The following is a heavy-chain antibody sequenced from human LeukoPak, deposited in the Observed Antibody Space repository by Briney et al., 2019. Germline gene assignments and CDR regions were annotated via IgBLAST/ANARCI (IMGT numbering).Heavy chain of an antibody. Sequence: GRSLRLSCAASGFTFSSYGMHWVRQAPGKGLEWVAVIWYDGSNKYYVDSVKGRFTISRDNSKNTLCLQMNSLRAEDTAVYYCARDWPSGWQQLPDYDAVDIWGQGTMVTVSS. CDR2: IWYDGSNK. D-gene: IGHD6-13*01. CDR1: GFTFSSYG. J-gene: IGHJ3*02. CDR3: ARDWPSGWQQLPDYDAVDI. V-gene: IGHV3-33*01.